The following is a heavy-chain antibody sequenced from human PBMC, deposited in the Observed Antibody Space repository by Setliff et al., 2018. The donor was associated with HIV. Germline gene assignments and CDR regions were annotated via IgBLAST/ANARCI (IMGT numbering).Heavy chain of an antibody. V-gene: IGHV4-39*01. D-gene: IGHD3-16*02. CDR1: GDSISTSNSY. CDR2: LYYGGST. CDR3: ARHQVIPTVIGAFDI. J-gene: IGHJ3*02. Sequence: TSETLSLTCTVSGDSISTSNSYWGWVRQPPGNGLEWIGSLYYGGSTYYNPSLKSRVTISVDTSKNHFSLKLSSVTAADTAVYYCARHQVIPTVIGAFDIWGQGTVVTVSS.